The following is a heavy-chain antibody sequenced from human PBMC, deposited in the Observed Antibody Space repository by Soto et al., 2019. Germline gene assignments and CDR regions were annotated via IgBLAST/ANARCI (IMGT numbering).Heavy chain of an antibody. J-gene: IGHJ5*02. Sequence: PGGSLRLSCAASGFTFSSYGMHWVRQAPGKGLEWVAVISYDGSNKYYADSVKGRFTISRDNSKNTLYLQMNSLRAEDTAVYYCAKVQAYGSGSYFNWFDPWGQGTLVTVSS. D-gene: IGHD3-10*01. CDR3: AKVQAYGSGSYFNWFDP. V-gene: IGHV3-30*18. CDR2: ISYDGSNK. CDR1: GFTFSSYG.